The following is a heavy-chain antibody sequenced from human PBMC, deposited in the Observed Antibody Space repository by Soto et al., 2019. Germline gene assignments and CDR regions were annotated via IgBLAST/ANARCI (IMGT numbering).Heavy chain of an antibody. CDR1: GFTINPSW. CDR3: GKNHIG. D-gene: IGHD2-21*01. J-gene: IGHJ4*02. CDR2: TNQDGSTT. V-gene: IGHV3-7*01. Sequence: EVQMVESGGGLVQPGGSLRLSCAASGFTINPSWMSWVRQAPGKGLEWVASTNQDGSTTYYVDSVKGRFTISRDNAKNSLYLQMNSLRAEDTAIYYCGKNHIGRGQGTRVTVSS.